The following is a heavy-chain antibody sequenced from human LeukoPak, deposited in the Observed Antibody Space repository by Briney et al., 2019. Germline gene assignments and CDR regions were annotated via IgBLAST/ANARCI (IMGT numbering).Heavy chain of an antibody. Sequence: SETLSLTCAVYGGSFSGYYWSWIRQPPGKGLEWIGEINHSGSTNYNPSLKSRVTISVDTSKNQFSLKLSSVTAADTAVYYCARERVIMALYYYGMDVWGQGTTVTVSS. J-gene: IGHJ6*02. CDR1: GGSFSGYY. D-gene: IGHD3-3*01. V-gene: IGHV4-34*01. CDR3: ARERVIMALYYYGMDV. CDR2: INHSGST.